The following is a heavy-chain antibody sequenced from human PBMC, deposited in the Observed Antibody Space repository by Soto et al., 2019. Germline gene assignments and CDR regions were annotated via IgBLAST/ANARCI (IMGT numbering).Heavy chain of an antibody. V-gene: IGHV4-39*02. Sequence: SETLSLTCTVSGGPIRSSSHYWGWIRQSPGTGLEWIGSIGESGDSYYNPSLKSRVTILVDTSKNQFSLKLMSVTGADSAIYYCAREGGYVDYWGQGTLVTVPS. CDR3: AREGGYVDY. J-gene: IGHJ4*02. CDR2: IGESGDS. CDR1: GGPIRSSSHY. D-gene: IGHD1-1*01.